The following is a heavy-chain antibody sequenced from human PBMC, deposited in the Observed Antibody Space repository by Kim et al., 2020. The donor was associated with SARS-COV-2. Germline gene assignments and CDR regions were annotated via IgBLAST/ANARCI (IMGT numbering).Heavy chain of an antibody. CDR1: GFTFSSYS. CDR2: ISSSSSYI. CDR3: ARGEWFGETDYYYGMDV. D-gene: IGHD3-10*01. V-gene: IGHV3-21*01. J-gene: IGHJ6*02. Sequence: GGSLRLSCAASGFTFSSYSMNWVRQAPGKGLEWVSSISSSSSYIYYADSVKGRFTISRDNAKNSLYLQMNSLRAEDTAVYYCARGEWFGETDYYYGMDVWGQGTTVTVSS.